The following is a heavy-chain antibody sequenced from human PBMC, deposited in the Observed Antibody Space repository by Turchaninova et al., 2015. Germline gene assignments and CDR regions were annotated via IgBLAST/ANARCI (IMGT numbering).Heavy chain of an antibody. Sequence: EVQLVQSGAEVKEPGESLRISCKASGDTFSSSWISWVRQMPGKGLEWMGKFDPRYSDTKYSPSFQCHVGISAATSISTAYRRWGSRKASDTAIYYCAGTPNYYGSSGYFWSQGTPVTVSS. CDR1: GDTFSSSW. CDR2: FDPRYSDT. CDR3: AGTPNYYGSSGYF. J-gene: IGHJ4*02. D-gene: IGHD6-19*01. V-gene: IGHV5-10-1*03.